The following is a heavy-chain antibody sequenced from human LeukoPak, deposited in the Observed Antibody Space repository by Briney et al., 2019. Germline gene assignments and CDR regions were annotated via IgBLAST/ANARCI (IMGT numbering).Heavy chain of an antibody. CDR2: TSSSSSYI. CDR3: ARNYDFWSGYYRY. V-gene: IGHV3-21*01. Sequence: GGSLRLSCAASGFTFSSYSMNWVRQAPGKGLEWVSSTSSSSSYIYYADSVKGRFTISRDNAKNSLYLQMNSLRAEDTAVYYCARNYDFWSGYYRYWGQGTLVTVSS. D-gene: IGHD3-3*01. J-gene: IGHJ4*02. CDR1: GFTFSSYS.